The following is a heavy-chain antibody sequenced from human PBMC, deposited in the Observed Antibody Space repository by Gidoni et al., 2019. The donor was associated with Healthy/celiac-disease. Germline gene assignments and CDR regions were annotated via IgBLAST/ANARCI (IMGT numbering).Heavy chain of an antibody. CDR3: TTDSSDYYGMDV. CDR1: GFTFSNAW. Sequence: EVQLVASGGGLVKPGGSLRLSCAASGFTFSNAWMSWVRQAPGKGLEWVGRIKSKTDGGTTDYAAPVKGRFTISRDDSKNTLYLQMNSLKTEDTAVYYCTTDSSDYYGMDVWGQGTTVTVSS. CDR2: IKSKTDGGTT. V-gene: IGHV3-15*01. J-gene: IGHJ6*02.